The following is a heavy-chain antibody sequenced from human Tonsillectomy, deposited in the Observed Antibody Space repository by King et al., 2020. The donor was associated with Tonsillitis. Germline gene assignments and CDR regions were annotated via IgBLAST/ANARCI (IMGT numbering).Heavy chain of an antibody. CDR3: ARYPTIISSVDGMDV. J-gene: IGHJ6*02. V-gene: IGHV4-34*01. CDR1: GGSFSDYY. D-gene: IGHD3-22*01. Sequence: VQLQQWGAGLLKPSETLSLTCAVYGGSFSDYYWTWIRQPPGKGLEWIGEINHRGSTNYNPSLKSRVTISVDTSKNQFSLNLTSVTAADTAVYYCARYPTIISSVDGMDVWGQGTPVIVS. CDR2: INHRGST.